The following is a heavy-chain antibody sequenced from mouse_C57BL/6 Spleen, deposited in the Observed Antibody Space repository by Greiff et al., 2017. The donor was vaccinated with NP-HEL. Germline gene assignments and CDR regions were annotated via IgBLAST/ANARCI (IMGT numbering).Heavy chain of an antibody. V-gene: IGHV1-69*01. Sequence: QVQLQQPGAELVMPGASVKLSCKASGYTFTSYWMHWVKQRPGQGLEWIGEIDPSDSYTNYNQKFKGKSTLTVDKSSSTAYMQLSSLTSEDSAVYYCARRGVNYDHEYFDVWGTGTTVTVSS. D-gene: IGHD2-4*01. CDR3: ARRGVNYDHEYFDV. CDR1: GYTFTSYW. CDR2: IDPSDSYT. J-gene: IGHJ1*03.